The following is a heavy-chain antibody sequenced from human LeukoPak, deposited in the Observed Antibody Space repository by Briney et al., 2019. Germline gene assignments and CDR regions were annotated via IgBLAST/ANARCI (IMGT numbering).Heavy chain of an antibody. D-gene: IGHD3-22*01. CDR1: GYTFTSYG. Sequence: ASVKVSCKASGYTFTSYGISWVRQAPGQGLEWMGWISAYNGNTNYARKLQGRVTMTTDTSTSTAYMELRSLRSDDTAVYYCARGPPHYYDYHYFDPWGQGTLVTVSS. J-gene: IGHJ5*02. V-gene: IGHV1-18*01. CDR2: ISAYNGNT. CDR3: ARGPPHYYDYHYFDP.